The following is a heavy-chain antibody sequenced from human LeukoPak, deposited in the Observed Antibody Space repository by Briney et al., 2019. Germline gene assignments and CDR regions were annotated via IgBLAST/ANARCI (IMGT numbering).Heavy chain of an antibody. J-gene: IGHJ6*02. V-gene: IGHV3-7*01. D-gene: IGHD3-22*01. CDR2: IKQDGSEK. CDR3: GRDRDSSGYYLYYYYYGMDV. CDR1: GFTFSSYW. Sequence: GGSLRLPCAAPGFTFSSYWMSWVRQAPGKGLEWVANIKQDGSEKYYVDSVKGRFTISRDNAKNSLYLQMNSLRAEDTAVYYCGRDRDSSGYYLYYYYYGMDVRGQGTTVTVSS.